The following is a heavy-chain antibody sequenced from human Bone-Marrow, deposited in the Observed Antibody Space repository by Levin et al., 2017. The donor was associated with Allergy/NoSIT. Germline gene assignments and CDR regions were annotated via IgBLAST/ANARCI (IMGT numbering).Heavy chain of an antibody. D-gene: IGHD5-24*01. CDR3: ARDLGERWLQYYFDY. V-gene: IGHV3-30*04. Sequence: GESLKISCAASGFTFSSYAMHWVRPAPGKGLEWVAVISYDGSNKYYADSVKGRFTISRDNSKNTLYLQMNSLRAEDTAVYYCARDLGERWLQYYFDYWGQGTLVTVSS. CDR1: GFTFSSYA. CDR2: ISYDGSNK. J-gene: IGHJ4*02.